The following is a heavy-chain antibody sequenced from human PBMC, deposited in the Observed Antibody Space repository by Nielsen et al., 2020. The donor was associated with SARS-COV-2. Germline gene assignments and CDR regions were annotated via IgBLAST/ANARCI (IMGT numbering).Heavy chain of an antibody. CDR3: AKVGASGYSSGWIDDY. D-gene: IGHD6-19*01. J-gene: IGHJ4*02. V-gene: IGHV3-20*04. Sequence: GESLKISCAASGFTFDDYGMSWVRQAPGKGLEWVSGINWNGGSTGYADSVKGRFTISRDNAKNSLYLQMNSLRAEDTALYYCAKVGASGYSSGWIDDYWGQGTLVTVSS. CDR1: GFTFDDYG. CDR2: INWNGGST.